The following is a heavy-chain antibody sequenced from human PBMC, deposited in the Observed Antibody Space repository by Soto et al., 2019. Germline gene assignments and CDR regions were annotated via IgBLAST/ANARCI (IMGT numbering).Heavy chain of an antibody. CDR1: GFTFSDHY. V-gene: IGHV3-11*05. CDR3: ARLRLTGYFDY. CDR2: ISTSSSYT. J-gene: IGHJ4*02. Sequence: QVQLVESGGGLVKPGGSLRLSCVASGFTFSDHYMTWIRQAPGKGLEWLSYISTSSSYTNYADSVEGRFTISRDNAMNSLYLQMNSLRAEDTAVYYCARLRLTGYFDYWGQETLVTVSS.